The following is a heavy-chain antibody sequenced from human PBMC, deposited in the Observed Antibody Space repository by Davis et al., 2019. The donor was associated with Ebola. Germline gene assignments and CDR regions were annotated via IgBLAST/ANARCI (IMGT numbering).Heavy chain of an antibody. CDR3: AREGRAVVVPAAISD. CDR2: INHSGST. J-gene: IGHJ4*02. V-gene: IGHV4-39*07. D-gene: IGHD2-2*01. CDR1: GGSISSSSYY. Sequence: SETLSLTCTVSGGSISSSSYYWSWIRQPPGKGLEWIGEINHSGSTNYNPSLKSRVTISVDTSKNQFSLKLSSVTAADTAVYYCAREGRAVVVPAAISDWGQGTLVTVSS.